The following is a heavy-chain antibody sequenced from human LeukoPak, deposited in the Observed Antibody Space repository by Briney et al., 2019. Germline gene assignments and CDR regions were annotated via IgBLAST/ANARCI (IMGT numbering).Heavy chain of an antibody. D-gene: IGHD4-23*01. Sequence: GGSLRLSCVGSGFTFSTYAMTWARQAPGKGLEWVSAISSGGTTYYADSVKGRFSISRDNSKNTVYLQMNSLRAEDTAVYYCATRQTTVDYYDCWGQGTLVTVSS. V-gene: IGHV3-23*01. CDR1: GFTFSTYA. CDR3: ATRQTTVDYYDC. CDR2: ISSGGTT. J-gene: IGHJ4*02.